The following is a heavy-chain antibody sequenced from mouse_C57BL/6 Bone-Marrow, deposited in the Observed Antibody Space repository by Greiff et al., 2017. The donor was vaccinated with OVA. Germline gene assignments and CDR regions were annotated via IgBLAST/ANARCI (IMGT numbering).Heavy chain of an antibody. CDR3: ARRGIYYDYDHYAMDY. D-gene: IGHD2-4*01. CDR2: INPYNGGT. Sequence: VQLQQSGPVLVKPGASVKMSCKASGYTFTDYYMNWVKQSHGKSLEWIGVINPYNGGTSYNQKFKGKATLTVDKSSSTAYMELNSLTSEDSAVYYCARRGIYYDYDHYAMDYWGQGTSVTVSS. J-gene: IGHJ4*01. CDR1: GYTFTDYY. V-gene: IGHV1-19*01.